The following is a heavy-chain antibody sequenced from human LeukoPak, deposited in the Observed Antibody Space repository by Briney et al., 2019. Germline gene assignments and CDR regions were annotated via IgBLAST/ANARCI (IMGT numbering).Heavy chain of an antibody. D-gene: IGHD3-10*01. Sequence: GASVKVSCKASGYTFTGYYMHWVRQAPGQGLEWMGWINPNSGGTNYAHKFQGRGTMTRDTSISTAYRDLSRLISDGTALYYWARGSITMVRGFFDYWGQGTLVTVSS. CDR2: INPNSGGT. J-gene: IGHJ4*02. CDR1: GYTFTGYY. V-gene: IGHV1-2*07. CDR3: ARGSITMVRGFFDY.